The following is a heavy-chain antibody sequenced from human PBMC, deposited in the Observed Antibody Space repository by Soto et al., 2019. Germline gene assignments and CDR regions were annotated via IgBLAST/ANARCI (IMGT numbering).Heavy chain of an antibody. CDR2: IYWDDER. D-gene: IGHD3-22*01. CDR3: AHRRSPYYYDSTFDP. CDR1: GFSLSTRGVG. J-gene: IGHJ5*02. Sequence: ESGHTLVNPTQTLTLTCTFSGFSLSTRGVGGGWIRQPPGKALEWLALIYWDDERRYNPALKSRLTITTDTSKNQVVLTMTNMDPVDTATYYCAHRRSPYYYDSTFDPWGQGTLVTVSS. V-gene: IGHV2-5*02.